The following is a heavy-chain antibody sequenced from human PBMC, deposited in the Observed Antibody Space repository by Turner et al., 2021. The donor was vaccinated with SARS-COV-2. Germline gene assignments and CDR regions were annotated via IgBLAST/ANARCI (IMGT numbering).Heavy chain of an antibody. CDR2: IIPIFGTA. Sequence: QVQLVQSGAEVNKPGSSVKVSCKASGNTFSTYAISWVRQSPGQGLEWMVGIIPIFGTANYAQNFQGRVTITADESSSTAYMELSSLSSEDTAVYYCARDVDYFSPIWGSHHYYYGMDVWGQGTTVTVTS. CDR1: GNTFSTYA. CDR3: ARDVDYFSPIWGSHHYYYGMDV. J-gene: IGHJ6*02. V-gene: IGHV1-69*01. D-gene: IGHD4-17*01.